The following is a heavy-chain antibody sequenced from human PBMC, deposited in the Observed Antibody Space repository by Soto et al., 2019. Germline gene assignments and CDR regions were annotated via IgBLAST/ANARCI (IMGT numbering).Heavy chain of an antibody. V-gene: IGHV3-23*01. CDR3: AKHYYDSSGYFFDAFDI. Sequence: EVQLLESGGGLVQPGGSLRLSCAASGFTFSSYAMSWVRQAPGKGLEWVSAISGSGGSTYYADSVKGRFTISRDNSKNTLYLQMNSLRAEDTAVYYCAKHYYDSSGYFFDAFDIWGQGTMVTVSS. D-gene: IGHD3-22*01. J-gene: IGHJ3*02. CDR1: GFTFSSYA. CDR2: ISGSGGST.